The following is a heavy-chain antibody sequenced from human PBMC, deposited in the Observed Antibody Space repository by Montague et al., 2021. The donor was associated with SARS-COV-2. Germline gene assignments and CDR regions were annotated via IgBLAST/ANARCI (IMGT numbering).Heavy chain of an antibody. Sequence: SETLSLTCKVSGDSITTTTYYWVWIRQPPGKGLEWNGSNNYSGSNFYNPSLKSRLSMSMDTSTNQFSLKLSSVTAADTAVYYCAGTYYDFWSGFIHYYYMDVWGKGTTVTVSS. V-gene: IGHV4-39*01. CDR3: AGTYYDFWSGFIHYYYMDV. CDR1: GDSITTTTYY. D-gene: IGHD3-3*01. J-gene: IGHJ6*03. CDR2: NNYSGSN.